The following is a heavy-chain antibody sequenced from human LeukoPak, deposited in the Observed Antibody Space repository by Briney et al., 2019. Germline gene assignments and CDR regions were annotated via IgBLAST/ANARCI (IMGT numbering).Heavy chain of an antibody. V-gene: IGHV3-23*01. CDR2: IGVGTST. Sequence: GGSLRLSCAASGFTFKNYDTNWVRQASGKGLEWVAGIGVGTSTYYPESVKGRFTISRDNSKNTVFLQVDSLRAEDTAVYYCARGGAAAGIRQFDYWGQGTLVTVSS. D-gene: IGHD6-13*01. CDR1: GFTFKNYD. CDR3: ARGGAAAGIRQFDY. J-gene: IGHJ4*02.